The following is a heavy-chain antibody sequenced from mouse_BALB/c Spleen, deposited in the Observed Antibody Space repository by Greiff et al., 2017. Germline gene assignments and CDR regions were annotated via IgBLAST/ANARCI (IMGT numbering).Heavy chain of an antibody. V-gene: IGHV5-6-5*01. Sequence: EVKLVESGGGLVKPGGSLKLSCAASGFTFSSYAMSWVRQTQEKRLEWVASISSGGSTYYPDSVKGRFTISRDNARNILYLQMSSLRSEDTAMYYCARGFSFDYWGQGTTLTVSS. J-gene: IGHJ2*01. CDR3: ARGFSFDY. CDR1: GFTFSSYA. CDR2: ISSGGST.